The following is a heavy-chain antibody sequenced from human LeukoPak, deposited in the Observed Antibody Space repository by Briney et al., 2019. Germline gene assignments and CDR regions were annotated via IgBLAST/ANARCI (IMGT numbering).Heavy chain of an antibody. CDR3: ATVRFGHGVY. CDR1: GDSISRSIYY. V-gene: IGHV4-39*01. D-gene: IGHD3-10*01. CDR2: IYYSGST. J-gene: IGHJ4*02. Sequence: TSETLSLTCTVSGDSISRSIYYWGWIRQPPGKGLEWIGSIYYSGSTSFNPSLESRATISVDTSKNQFSLRLTSVTAADTAVYSCATVRFGHGVYWGQGTLVTVSS.